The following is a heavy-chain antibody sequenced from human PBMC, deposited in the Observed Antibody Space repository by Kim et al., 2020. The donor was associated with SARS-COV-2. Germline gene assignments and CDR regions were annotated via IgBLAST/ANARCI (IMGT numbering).Heavy chain of an antibody. V-gene: IGHV3-30*18. J-gene: IGHJ6*02. CDR2: ISYDGSNK. CDR1: GFTFSSYG. Sequence: GGSLRLSCAASGFTFSSYGMHWVRQAPGKGLEWVAVISYDGSNKYYADSVKGRFTISRDNSKNTLYLQMNSLRAEDTAVYYCAKDKLILTGYYGMDVWGQGTTVTVSS. CDR3: AKDKLILTGYYGMDV.